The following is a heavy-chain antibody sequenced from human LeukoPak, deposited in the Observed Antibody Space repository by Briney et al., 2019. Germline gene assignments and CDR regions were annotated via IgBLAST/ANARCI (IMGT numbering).Heavy chain of an antibody. D-gene: IGHD6-19*01. J-gene: IGHJ4*02. CDR3: ARGSAVAGLDY. CDR2: INHSGST. V-gene: IGHV4-34*01. CDR1: GGSFSGYY. Sequence: PSETLSLTCAVYGGSFSGYYWSWIRQPPGKGLEWTGEINHSGSTNYNPSLKSRVTISVDTSKNQFSLKLSSVTAADTAVYYCARGSAVAGLDYWGQGTLVTVSS.